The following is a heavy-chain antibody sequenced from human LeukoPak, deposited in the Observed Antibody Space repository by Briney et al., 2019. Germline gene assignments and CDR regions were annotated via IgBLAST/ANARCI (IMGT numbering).Heavy chain of an antibody. CDR1: GFTFSSYW. CDR3: AREKYGGSSSWYIAY. V-gene: IGHV3-33*08. J-gene: IGHJ4*02. D-gene: IGHD6-13*01. Sequence: HPGGSLRLSCAASGFTFSSYWMSWVRQAPGKGLEWVAVIWYDGSNKYYADSVKGRFTNSRDNSKNTLYLQMNSLRAEDTAVYYCAREKYGGSSSWYIAYWGQGTLVTVSS. CDR2: IWYDGSNK.